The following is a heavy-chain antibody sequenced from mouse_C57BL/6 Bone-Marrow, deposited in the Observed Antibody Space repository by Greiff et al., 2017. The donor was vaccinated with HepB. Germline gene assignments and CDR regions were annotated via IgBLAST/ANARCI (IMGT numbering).Heavy chain of an antibody. CDR1: GYTFTDYY. J-gene: IGHJ1*03. CDR3: ARWDYYGSSYGYFDV. D-gene: IGHD1-1*01. V-gene: IGHV1-19*01. Sequence: VQLQQSGPVLVKPGASVKMSCKASGYTFTDYYMNWVKQSHGKSLEWIGVINPYNGGTSYNQKLKGKATLTVEKSSSTAYMELNSLTSEDSAVYYCARWDYYGSSYGYFDVWGTGTTVTVSS. CDR2: INPYNGGT.